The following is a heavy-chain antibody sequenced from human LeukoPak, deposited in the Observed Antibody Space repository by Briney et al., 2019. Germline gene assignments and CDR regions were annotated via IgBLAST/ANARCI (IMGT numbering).Heavy chain of an antibody. CDR3: AREGITAMADAWNDY. Sequence: GGSLRLSCAASGFTFSSYSMNWVRQAPGKGLEWVSSIGTTSNSMYYADSLKGRFTISRDNAENSLYLQMNSLRVEDTAVYLCAREGITAMADAWNDYWGQGTLVTVSS. CDR1: GFTFSSYS. D-gene: IGHD5-18*01. J-gene: IGHJ4*02. CDR2: IGTTSNSM. V-gene: IGHV3-21*01.